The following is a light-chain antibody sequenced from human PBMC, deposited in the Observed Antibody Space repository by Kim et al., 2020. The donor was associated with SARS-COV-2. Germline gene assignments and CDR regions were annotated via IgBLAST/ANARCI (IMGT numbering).Light chain of an antibody. CDR3: QQYYSSPLT. J-gene: IGKJ4*01. V-gene: IGKV4-1*01. Sequence: VTINCKSSQTVLHRSNNKNYLAWYKQNPGQPPKLLIYWASTRQSGVPDRFSGSGSGTDFTLTISSLQAEDVAVYYCQQYYSSPLTFGGGTKVDIK. CDR2: WAS. CDR1: QTVLHRSNNKNY.